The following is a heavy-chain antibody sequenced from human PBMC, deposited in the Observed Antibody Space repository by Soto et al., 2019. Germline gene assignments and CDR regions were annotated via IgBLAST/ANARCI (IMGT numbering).Heavy chain of an antibody. Sequence: GGSLRLSCAASGFTFSSYAMSWVRQAPGKGLEWVSAISGSGGSTYYADSVKGQVTISADKSISTAYLQWSSLKASDTAMYYCARRIIVVVPAAIQAGAFDIWGQGTMVTV. CDR2: ISGSGGST. D-gene: IGHD2-2*01. CDR3: ARRIIVVVPAAIQAGAFDI. V-gene: IGHV3-23*01. CDR1: GFTFSSYA. J-gene: IGHJ3*02.